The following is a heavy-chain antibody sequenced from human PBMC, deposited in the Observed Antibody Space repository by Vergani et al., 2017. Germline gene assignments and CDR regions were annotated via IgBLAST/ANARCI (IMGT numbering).Heavy chain of an antibody. V-gene: IGHV4-39*01. CDR2: IYYSGST. CDR3: ARHKEQLVPGNYYYYYYMDV. J-gene: IGHJ6*03. CDR1: GGSIRSTFYY. Sequence: QLQLQEWDPGLVKPSETLSLTCTVSGGSIRSTFYYWGWIRQPPGKGLEWIGTIYYSGSTYYNPSLKSRVTISVDTSKNQFSLKLNSVTAADTAVYYCARHKEQLVPGNYYYYYYMDVWGKGTTVTVSS. D-gene: IGHD6-13*01.